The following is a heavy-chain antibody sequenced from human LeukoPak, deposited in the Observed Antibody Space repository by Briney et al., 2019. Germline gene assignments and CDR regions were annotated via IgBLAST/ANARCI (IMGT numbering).Heavy chain of an antibody. Sequence: SETLSLTCTVSGDSISSSSHYWGWIRQPPGKGLEWIGSIYYVGSTYYSASLKSRVTISVDTSMNQFSLKLSSVTAADTAVYYCARESLMVRGVPPDYWGQGTLVTVSS. CDR1: GDSISSSSHY. V-gene: IGHV4-39*02. CDR3: ARESLMVRGVPPDY. CDR2: IYYVGST. D-gene: IGHD3-10*01. J-gene: IGHJ4*02.